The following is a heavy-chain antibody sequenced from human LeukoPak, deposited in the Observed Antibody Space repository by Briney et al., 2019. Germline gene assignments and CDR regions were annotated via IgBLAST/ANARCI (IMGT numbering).Heavy chain of an antibody. V-gene: IGHV4-59*02. CDR1: GDSVSSYY. CDR2: IYYSGIT. D-gene: IGHD2/OR15-2a*01. Sequence: SHTLAITCTGSGDSVSSYYWYWFRQPPGKELEWIACIYYSGITHYNPSLKSRVTISLDTSKNQFSLRLSPVTAADTAVYYCAREGIVRTYDQWGQGTLVTVSS. J-gene: IGHJ4*02. CDR3: AREGIVRTYDQ.